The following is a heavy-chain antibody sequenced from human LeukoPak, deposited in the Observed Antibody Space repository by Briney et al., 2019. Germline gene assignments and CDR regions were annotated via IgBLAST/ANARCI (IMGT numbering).Heavy chain of an antibody. CDR2: ISSSGSTI. D-gene: IGHD3-3*01. V-gene: IGHV3-11*04. CDR3: ARAQNPPEITIFGVVPSTDMDV. Sequence: GGSLRLSSAASGFTFSNAWMSWVRQAPGKGLEWVSYISSSGSTIYYADSVKGRFTISRDNAKNSLYLQMNSLRAEDTAVYYCARAQNPPEITIFGVVPSTDMDVWGKGTTVTVSS. CDR1: GFTFSNAW. J-gene: IGHJ6*03.